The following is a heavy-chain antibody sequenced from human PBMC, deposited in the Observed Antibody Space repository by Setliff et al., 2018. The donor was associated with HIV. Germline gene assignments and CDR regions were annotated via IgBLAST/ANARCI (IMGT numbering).Heavy chain of an antibody. CDR3: ARSRTITLIQCLDP. Sequence: SVKVSCTASGDTFNNYAINWVRQAPGQGLEWVGGIIPYFGTTEYEQKFQGRVTITADESKSTAYLELSSLRSDDTAVYYCARSRTITLIQCLDPWGQGTQVTVSS. V-gene: IGHV1-69*13. D-gene: IGHD3-22*01. CDR1: GDTFNNYA. CDR2: IIPYFGTT. J-gene: IGHJ5*02.